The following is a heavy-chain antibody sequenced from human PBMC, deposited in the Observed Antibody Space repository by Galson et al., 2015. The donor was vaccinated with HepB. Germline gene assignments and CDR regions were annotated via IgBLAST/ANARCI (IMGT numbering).Heavy chain of an antibody. Sequence: SVKVSCKASGYTFTGYYMHWVRQAPGQGLEWMGIINPSGGSTSYAQKFQGRVTMTRDTSTSTVYMELSSLRSEDTAVYYCARVGDITIFGVGKAFDYWGQGTLVTVSS. V-gene: IGHV1-46*01. CDR1: GYTFTGYY. J-gene: IGHJ4*02. CDR3: ARVGDITIFGVGKAFDY. D-gene: IGHD3-3*01. CDR2: INPSGGST.